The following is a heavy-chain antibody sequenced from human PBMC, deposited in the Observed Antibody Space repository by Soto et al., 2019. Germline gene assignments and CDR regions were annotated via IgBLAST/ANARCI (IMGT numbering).Heavy chain of an antibody. D-gene: IGHD1-26*01. CDR1: GDSVSSNSAA. V-gene: IGHV6-1*01. Sequence: SQTLSLTCAISGDSVSSNSAAWSWIRQSPSRGLEWLGRTFYRSKWYNDYAVSVKGRITINPDTSKDQFSLQLNSVTPEDTAVSYCAREGGTHYYYYAMDVWGQGTTVTVSS. J-gene: IGHJ6*02. CDR2: TFYRSKWYN. CDR3: AREGGTHYYYYAMDV.